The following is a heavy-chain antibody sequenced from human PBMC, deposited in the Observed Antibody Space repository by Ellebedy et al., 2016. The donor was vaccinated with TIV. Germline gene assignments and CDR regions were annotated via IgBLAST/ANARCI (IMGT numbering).Heavy chain of an antibody. D-gene: IGHD3-22*01. J-gene: IGHJ6*02. V-gene: IGHV1-69*13. Sequence: ASVKVSCXASGGTFSSYAISWVRQAPGQGLEWMGGIIPIFGTANYAQKFPGRVTITADESTSTAYMELSSLRSEDTAVYYCARGSKRVITFTYYYYGMDVWGQGTTVTVSS. CDR2: IIPIFGTA. CDR3: ARGSKRVITFTYYYYGMDV. CDR1: GGTFSSYA.